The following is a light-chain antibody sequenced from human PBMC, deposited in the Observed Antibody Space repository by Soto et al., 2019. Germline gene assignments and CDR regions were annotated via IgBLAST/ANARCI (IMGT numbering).Light chain of an antibody. Sequence: DIPSNQSPSFLSASVGDRVTITCRASQGISSYLAWYQQKPGKAPKLLISTASTLQSGVPSRFSGSGSGTEFTLTISSLQPEDFATYYCQQLNNYPRTLGQGTNVNIK. CDR1: QGISSY. CDR2: TAS. V-gene: IGKV1-9*01. J-gene: IGKJ1*01. CDR3: QQLNNYPRT.